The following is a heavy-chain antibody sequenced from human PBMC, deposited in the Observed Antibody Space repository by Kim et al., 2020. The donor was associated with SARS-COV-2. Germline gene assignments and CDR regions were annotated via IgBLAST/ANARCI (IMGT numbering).Heavy chain of an antibody. D-gene: IGHD6-19*01. Sequence: GGSLRLSCAASGFTFSSYAMHWVRQAPGKGLEWVAVISYDGSNKYYADSVKGRFTISRDNSKNTLYLQMNSLRAEDTAVYYCARSSSGWYFSGMDVWGQGPTVTVPS. CDR1: GFTFSSYA. V-gene: IGHV3-30*04. CDR2: ISYDGSNK. J-gene: IGHJ6*02. CDR3: ARSSSGWYFSGMDV.